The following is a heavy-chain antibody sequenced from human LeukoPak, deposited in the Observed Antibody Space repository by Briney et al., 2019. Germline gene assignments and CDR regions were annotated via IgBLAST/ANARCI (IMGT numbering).Heavy chain of an antibody. D-gene: IGHD6-13*01. Sequence: SETLSLTCAVSGGSFSGYYWSWIRQPPGKGLEWIGEINHSGSTNYNPSLKSRVTISVDPSKNQFSLKLSSVTAADTAVYYCAREKYSSSWYGNWFDPWGQGTLVTVSS. CDR3: AREKYSSSWYGNWFDP. CDR2: INHSGST. J-gene: IGHJ5*02. V-gene: IGHV4-34*01. CDR1: GGSFSGYY.